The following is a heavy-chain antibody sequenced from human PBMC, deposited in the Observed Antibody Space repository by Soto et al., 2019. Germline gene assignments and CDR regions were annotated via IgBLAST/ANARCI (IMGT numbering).Heavy chain of an antibody. CDR2: IMPIFGRA. J-gene: IGHJ6*01. V-gene: IGHV1-69*14. Sequence: QVQLVQSGAEVKKPGSSVKVSCKASGGTFSNYAFSWVRQAPGQGLEWLGGIMPIFGRADCAQKFLGRVTIPADKSTSTDHLELNRLRSEDTPVYQCASWLKEAGIGGYYYYGMDVW. CDR1: GGTFSNYA. D-gene: IGHD6-19*01. CDR3: ASWLKEAGIGGYYYYGMDV.